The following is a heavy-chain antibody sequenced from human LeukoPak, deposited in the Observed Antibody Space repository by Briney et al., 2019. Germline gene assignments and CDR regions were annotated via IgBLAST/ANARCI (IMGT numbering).Heavy chain of an antibody. J-gene: IGHJ4*02. Sequence: GGSLRHSCAGSGFIFNNYAMHWVRQPPGKGLEWVSGISWNSGSIDYADSVKGRFTISRDNAKNSLYLQMNSLRVEDTAFYYCAKDNRRHYTSGPNPDSLHWGQGALATVSS. CDR2: ISWNSGSI. D-gene: IGHD6-19*01. CDR3: AKDNRRHYTSGPNPDSLH. V-gene: IGHV3-9*01. CDR1: GFIFNNYA.